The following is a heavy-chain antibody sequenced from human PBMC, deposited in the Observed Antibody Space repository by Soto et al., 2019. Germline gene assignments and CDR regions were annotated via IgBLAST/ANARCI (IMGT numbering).Heavy chain of an antibody. Sequence: SETLSLTCTVSGGSISSGGYYWSWIRQHPGKGLEWIGYIYYSGSTYYNPSLKSRVTISVDTSKNQFSLKLSSVTAADTAVYYCARLNGYCISTNCHGYYGMDVWGQGTTVTVSS. D-gene: IGHD2-2*03. CDR2: IYYSGST. CDR1: GGSISSGGYY. CDR3: ARLNGYCISTNCHGYYGMDV. J-gene: IGHJ6*02. V-gene: IGHV4-31*03.